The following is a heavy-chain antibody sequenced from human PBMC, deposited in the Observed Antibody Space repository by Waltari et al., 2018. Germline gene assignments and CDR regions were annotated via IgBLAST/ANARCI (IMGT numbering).Heavy chain of an antibody. D-gene: IGHD3-10*01. CDR3: ARDLGITMVRGVSYYYYGMDV. V-gene: IGHV1-2*02. CDR1: GYTFTGYY. J-gene: IGHJ6*02. CDR2: INPNSGGT. Sequence: QVQLVQSGAEVKKPGASVKVSCKASGYTFTGYYMHWVRQAPGQGLEWMGWINPNSGGTNYAQKFQGRVTMTRDTSISTAYMELSRLRSDDTAVYYCARDLGITMVRGVSYYYYGMDVWGQGTTVTVSS.